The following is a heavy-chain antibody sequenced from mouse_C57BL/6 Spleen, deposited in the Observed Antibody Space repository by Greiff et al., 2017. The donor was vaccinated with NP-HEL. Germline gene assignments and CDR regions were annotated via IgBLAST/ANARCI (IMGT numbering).Heavy chain of an antibody. CDR1: GFTFSSYA. CDR3: ARDPDYYGSRYYFDY. J-gene: IGHJ2*01. D-gene: IGHD1-1*01. Sequence: EVQGVESGGGLVKPGGSLKLSCAASGFTFSSYAMSWVRQTPEKRLEWVATISDGGSYTYSPDNVKGRFTISSDNAKNNLYLHMSHLKSEDTAMYYCARDPDYYGSRYYFDYWGQGTTLTVAS. V-gene: IGHV5-4*01. CDR2: ISDGGSYT.